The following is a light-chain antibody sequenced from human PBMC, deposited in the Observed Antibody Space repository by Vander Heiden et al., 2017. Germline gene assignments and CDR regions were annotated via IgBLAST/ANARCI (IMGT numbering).Light chain of an antibody. J-gene: IGKJ1*01. V-gene: IGKV3-11*01. CDR2: GAS. CDR3: QQRSSWPWT. CDR1: QSVSSY. Sequence: EIVLTQSPATLSLSPGGRATLSCRASQSVSSYLAWYQQKPGQAPRLLIYGASSRATGIPARFSGSGSGTDFSLTISSLEPEDFAVYYCQQRSSWPWTFGQGTKVEVK.